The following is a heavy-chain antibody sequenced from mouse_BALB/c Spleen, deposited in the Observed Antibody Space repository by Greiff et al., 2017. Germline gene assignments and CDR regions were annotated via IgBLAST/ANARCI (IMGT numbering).Heavy chain of an antibody. Sequence: VKLVESGGGLVQPGGSMKLSCVASGFTFSNYWMNWVRQSPEKGLEWVAEIRLKSNNYATHYAESVKGRFTISRDDSKSSVYLQMNNLRAEDTGIYYCTRDYYYEGWGQGTLVTVSA. CDR1: GFTFSNYW. J-gene: IGHJ3*02. V-gene: IGHV6-6*02. D-gene: IGHD1-1*01. CDR2: IRLKSNNYAT. CDR3: TRDYYYEG.